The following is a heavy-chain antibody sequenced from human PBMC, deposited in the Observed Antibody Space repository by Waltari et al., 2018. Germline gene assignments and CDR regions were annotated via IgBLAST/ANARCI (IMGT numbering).Heavy chain of an antibody. D-gene: IGHD2-2*01. J-gene: IGHJ5*02. Sequence: QVQLVQSGAEVKKPGASVKVSCKASGYTFTSYDITWVRPATGQGLEWMGWMNPNSGNTGYAQKFQGRVTMTRNTSISTAYMELSSLRSEDTAVYYCARGLPIVVVPAAIQGWFDPWGQGTLVTVSS. CDR1: GYTFTSYD. V-gene: IGHV1-8*01. CDR2: MNPNSGNT. CDR3: ARGLPIVVVPAAIQGWFDP.